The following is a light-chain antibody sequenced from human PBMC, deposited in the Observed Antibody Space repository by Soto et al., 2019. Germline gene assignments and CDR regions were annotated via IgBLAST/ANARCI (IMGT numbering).Light chain of an antibody. CDR3: QQYNNWTPWT. Sequence: EIVMTQSPATLSVSPGERATLSCRASQNIRSNLAWYQQIPGQAPRLLIHGASTRATVIPARFSGSGSGTEFTLTISGLQSEDYAVYYCQQYNNWTPWTFGQGTKVEI. J-gene: IGKJ1*01. V-gene: IGKV3-15*01. CDR2: GAS. CDR1: QNIRSN.